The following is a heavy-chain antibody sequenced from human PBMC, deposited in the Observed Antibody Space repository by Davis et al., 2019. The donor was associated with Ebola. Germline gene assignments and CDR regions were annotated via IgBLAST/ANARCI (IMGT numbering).Heavy chain of an antibody. D-gene: IGHD2-2*01. J-gene: IGHJ4*02. CDR2: ISYDGSNK. V-gene: IGHV3-30*04. CDR1: GFTFSSYA. CDR3: AKAPEPAAADYFDY. Sequence: GESLKISCAASGFTFSSYAMHWVRQAPGKGLEWVAVISYDGSNKYYADSVKGRFTISRDNSKNTLYLQMNRLRIEDTAVYYCAKAPEPAAADYFDYWGQGTLVSVSS.